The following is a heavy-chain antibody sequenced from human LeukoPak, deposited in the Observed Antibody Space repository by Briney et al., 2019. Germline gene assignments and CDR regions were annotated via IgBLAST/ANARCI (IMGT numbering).Heavy chain of an antibody. D-gene: IGHD3-10*01. V-gene: IGHV3-21*01. CDR1: GFTFSSYS. CDR2: ISSSSSYI. Sequence: GGSLRLSCAASGFTFSSYSMNWVRQAPGKGLEWVSSISSSSSYIYYADSVKGRFTISRDNAKNSLYLLVNSLRAEDTAVYYCARLWFGEFPITTHFDYWGQGTLVTVSS. J-gene: IGHJ4*02. CDR3: ARLWFGEFPITTHFDY.